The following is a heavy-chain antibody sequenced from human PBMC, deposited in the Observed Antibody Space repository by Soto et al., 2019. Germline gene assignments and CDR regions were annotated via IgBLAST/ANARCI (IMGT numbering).Heavy chain of an antibody. V-gene: IGHV1-18*01. Sequence: ASVKVSCKASGYTSTNYGISWVRQAPGQGLEWMGWISAYTGNTKYSQKLQARVTMTTDTSTSTAYMELRSLRSDDTAIYYCASSTGTPLNYYYHYGMDVWRQRTTVTVSS. D-gene: IGHD1-1*01. CDR2: ISAYTGNT. J-gene: IGHJ6*02. CDR1: GYTSTNYG. CDR3: ASSTGTPLNYYYHYGMDV.